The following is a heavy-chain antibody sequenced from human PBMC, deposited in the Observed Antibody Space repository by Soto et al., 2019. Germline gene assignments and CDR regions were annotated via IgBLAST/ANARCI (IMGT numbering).Heavy chain of an antibody. CDR2: IIPILGIA. Sequence: QVQLVQSGAGVKKPGSSVKVSCKASGGTFSSYTISWVRQAPGQGLEWMGRIIPILGIANYAQKFQGRVTITADKSTSTAYMELSSLRSEDTAVYYCARGDRVAAGTEYFDLWGRGTLVTVSS. CDR1: GGTFSSYT. J-gene: IGHJ2*01. V-gene: IGHV1-69*02. D-gene: IGHD6-13*01. CDR3: ARGDRVAAGTEYFDL.